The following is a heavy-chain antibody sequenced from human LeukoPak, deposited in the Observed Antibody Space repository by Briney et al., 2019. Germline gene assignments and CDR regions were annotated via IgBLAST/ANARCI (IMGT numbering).Heavy chain of an antibody. CDR2: ISSSGSFI. CDR1: GFTFTAYT. D-gene: IGHD4-11*01. J-gene: IGHJ4*02. CDR3: ARDPYSNYGPSYFDY. V-gene: IGHV3-21*01. Sequence: GGSLRLSCAASGFTFTAYTMNWVRQAPGKGLEWVSSISSSGSFIYYADSVKGRFTISRDNSKNTLYLQMNSLRAEDTAVYYCARDPYSNYGPSYFDYWGQGTLVTVSS.